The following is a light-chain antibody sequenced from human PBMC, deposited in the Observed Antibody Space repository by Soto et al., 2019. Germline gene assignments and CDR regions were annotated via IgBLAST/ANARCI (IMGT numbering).Light chain of an antibody. CDR2: GAS. J-gene: IGKJ4*01. V-gene: IGKV3-15*01. Sequence: EIVMTQSPATLSVSPGERATLSCRASQSVNNNLAWYQQKRGQAPRLLIYGASTTATGISARFSGSGSETEFTLTIGSLQSEDFAIYYWHQYNNWPHTVGGGTKVEIK. CDR3: HQYNNWPHT. CDR1: QSVNNN.